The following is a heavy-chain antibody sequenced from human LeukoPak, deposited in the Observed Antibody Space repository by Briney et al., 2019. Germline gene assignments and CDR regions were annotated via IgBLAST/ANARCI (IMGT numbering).Heavy chain of an antibody. CDR2: IYPGDSDT. Sequence: GESLKISCKGSGYSFTSYWIGWVRQMPGKGLEWMGIIYPGDSDTRYSPSFQGQVPIAADKSISTAYRQWSSLKASDSAMYYCARLGERELALQWPLFDYWGQGTLVTVSS. CDR1: GYSFTSYW. J-gene: IGHJ4*02. V-gene: IGHV5-51*01. CDR3: ARLGERELALQWPLFDY. D-gene: IGHD3-10*01.